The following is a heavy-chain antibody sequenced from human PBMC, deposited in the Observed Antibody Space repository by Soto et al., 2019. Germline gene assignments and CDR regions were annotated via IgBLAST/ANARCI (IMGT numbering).Heavy chain of an antibody. Sequence: SETLSLTCTVSGGSINNYYWSWIRQPPGTGLEWIGYIIYSGTTNYSPSLKSRVTMSVDTSRNQFSLKLSAVTAADTAVYFCARVADISGYPLDYWGQGILVTVSS. D-gene: IGHD3-22*01. CDR3: ARVADISGYPLDY. CDR1: GGSINNYY. CDR2: IIYSGTT. J-gene: IGHJ4*02. V-gene: IGHV4-59*01.